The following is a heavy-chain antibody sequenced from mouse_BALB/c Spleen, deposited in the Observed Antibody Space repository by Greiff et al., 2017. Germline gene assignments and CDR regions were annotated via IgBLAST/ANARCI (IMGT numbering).Heavy chain of an antibody. V-gene: IGHV14-3*02. CDR1: GFNIKDTY. CDR2: IDPANGNT. CDR3: APPGGFYAMDY. Sequence: EVKLVESGAELVKPGASVKLSCTASGFNIKDTYMHWVKQRPEQGLEWIGRIDPANGNTKYDPKFQGKATITADTSSNTAYLQLSSLTSEDTAVYYCAPPGGFYAMDYWGQGTSVTVSS. J-gene: IGHJ4*01. D-gene: IGHD4-1*01.